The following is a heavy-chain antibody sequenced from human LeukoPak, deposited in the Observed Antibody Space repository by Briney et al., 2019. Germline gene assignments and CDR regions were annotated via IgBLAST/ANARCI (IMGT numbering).Heavy chain of an antibody. CDR2: ISSSSSCI. CDR1: GFTFSSYS. D-gene: IGHD3-10*01. CDR3: AKGGDYYYGSGSYPLNWFDP. J-gene: IGHJ5*02. V-gene: IGHV3-21*04. Sequence: GGSLRLSCAASGFTFSSYSMNWVRQAPGKGLEWVSSISSSSSCIYYADSVKGRFTISRDNSKNTLYLQMNSLRAEDTAVYYCAKGGDYYYGSGSYPLNWFDPWGQGTLVTVSS.